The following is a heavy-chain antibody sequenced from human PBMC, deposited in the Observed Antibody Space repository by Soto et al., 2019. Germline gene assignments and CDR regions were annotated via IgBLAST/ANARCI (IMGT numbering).Heavy chain of an antibody. J-gene: IGHJ4*02. CDR2: ISGSGGST. CDR3: ANDAKEGALVVATTGYFDY. D-gene: IGHD5-12*01. V-gene: IGHV3-23*01. CDR1: GFTFSSYA. Sequence: PGGSLRLSCAASGFTFSSYAMSWVRQAPGKGLEWVSAISGSGGSTYYADSVNGRFTISRDNSKNTLYLQMNSLRAEDTAVYYSANDAKEGALVVATTGYFDYWGQGTLVTVSS.